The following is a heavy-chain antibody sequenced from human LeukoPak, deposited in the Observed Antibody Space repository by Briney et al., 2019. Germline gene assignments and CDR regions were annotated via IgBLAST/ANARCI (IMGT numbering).Heavy chain of an antibody. D-gene: IGHD3-3*01. CDR2: IKSKTDGGTT. V-gene: IGHV3-15*01. J-gene: IGHJ4*02. Sequence: NPGGSLRLSCAASGFTFSNAWMSWVRQAPGKGLEWVGRIKSKTDGGTTDYAAPVKGRFTISRDDSKNTLYLQMNSLKTEDTAVYYCTTDHIPHGEYYDFWSGFLYYFDYWGQGTLVTVSS. CDR1: GFTFSNAW. CDR3: TTDHIPHGEYYDFWSGFLYYFDY.